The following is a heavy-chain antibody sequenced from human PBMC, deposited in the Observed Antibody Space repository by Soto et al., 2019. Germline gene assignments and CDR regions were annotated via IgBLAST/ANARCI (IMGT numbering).Heavy chain of an antibody. CDR2: IIPIFGTA. D-gene: IGHD3-9*01. Sequence: GASVKVSCKASGGTFSSYAISWVRQAPGQGLEWMGGIIPIFGTANYAQKFQGRVTITADESTSTAYMELSSLRSEDTAVYYCARDPYYDILTGYPVLKTYGTDVWGQGTTVTVSS. CDR3: ARDPYYDILTGYPVLKTYGTDV. V-gene: IGHV1-69*13. CDR1: GGTFSSYA. J-gene: IGHJ6*02.